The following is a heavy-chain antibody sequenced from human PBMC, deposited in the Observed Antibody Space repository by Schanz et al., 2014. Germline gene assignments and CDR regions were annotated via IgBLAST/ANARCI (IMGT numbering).Heavy chain of an antibody. CDR2: INPNSGGT. CDR1: GYTFTGYS. Sequence: QVQLVQSGAEVKEPGASVKVSCQTSGYTFTGYSMHWVRQAPGQGLEWMGRINPNSGGTNYAQKFQGRVTMTRDTSISTVYMELTRLTFDDTAIYYCARDSDVSKYNLFDSWGQGTLVTVSS. J-gene: IGHJ5*01. V-gene: IGHV1-2*06. CDR3: ARDSDVSKYNLFDS.